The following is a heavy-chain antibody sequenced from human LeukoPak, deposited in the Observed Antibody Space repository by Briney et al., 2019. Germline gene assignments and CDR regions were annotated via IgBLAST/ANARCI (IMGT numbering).Heavy chain of an antibody. CDR3: ARRLVGATEAVSDAFDI. Sequence: SETLSLTCAVYGGSFSGYYWSWIRQPPGKGLEWIGEINHSGSTNYNPSLKSRVTISVDTSKNQFSLKLSSVTAADTAVYYCARRLVGATEAVSDAFDIWGQGTMVTVSS. CDR1: GGSFSGYY. CDR2: INHSGST. J-gene: IGHJ3*02. D-gene: IGHD1-26*01. V-gene: IGHV4-34*01.